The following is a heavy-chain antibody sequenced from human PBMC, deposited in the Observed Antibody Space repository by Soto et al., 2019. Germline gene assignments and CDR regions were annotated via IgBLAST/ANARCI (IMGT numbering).Heavy chain of an antibody. CDR1: GGTFSSYT. J-gene: IGHJ4*02. CDR3: SRKDYYGAGIYYFDH. CDR2: INVVNGIT. Sequence: SVNVSCKASGGTFSSYTISWVRQAPGQRLEWMGWINVVNGITGYSQKFQGRVTVTRDTSASTVYMEVSSLTSEDTAVYYCSRKDYYGAGIYYFDHWGQGTLVTVAS. V-gene: IGHV1-3*01. D-gene: IGHD3-10*01.